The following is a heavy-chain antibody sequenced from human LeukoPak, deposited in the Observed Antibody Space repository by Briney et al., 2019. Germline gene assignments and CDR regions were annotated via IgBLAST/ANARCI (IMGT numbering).Heavy chain of an antibody. V-gene: IGHV3-21*04. Sequence: PGGSLRLSCVDSGFTFSSYSMNWVRQAPGKGLEWVSSISSSSSYTNYADSVRGRFTISRENAKNSLYLQMNSLRAEDTAVYYCARGRSGSYYDYWGQGTLVTVSS. CDR1: GFTFSSYS. CDR2: ISSSSSYT. CDR3: ARGRSGSYYDY. D-gene: IGHD1-26*01. J-gene: IGHJ4*02.